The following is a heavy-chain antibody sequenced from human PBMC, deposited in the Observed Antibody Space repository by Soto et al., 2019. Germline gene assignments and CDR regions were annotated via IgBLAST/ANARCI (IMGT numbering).Heavy chain of an antibody. J-gene: IGHJ4*02. Sequence: QVQLVESGGDVVQPGRSLRLSCAASGFTFSSYAMHWVRQAPGKGLEWVAVISYDGSNKYYADSVKGRFTISRDNSKNTLYLQMNSLRAEDTAVYYCARGSILAQQWLRTLDYWGQGTLVTVSS. CDR1: GFTFSSYA. CDR2: ISYDGSNK. V-gene: IGHV3-30-3*01. D-gene: IGHD6-19*01. CDR3: ARGSILAQQWLRTLDY.